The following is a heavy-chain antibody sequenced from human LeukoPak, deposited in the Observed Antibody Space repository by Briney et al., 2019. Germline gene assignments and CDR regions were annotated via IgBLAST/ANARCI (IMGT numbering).Heavy chain of an antibody. V-gene: IGHV4-38-2*02. J-gene: IGHJ4*02. CDR1: GYSISSGYY. CDR3: ARGSYPMGY. D-gene: IGHD1-26*01. CDR2: IYHSGST. Sequence: SETLSLTCTVSGYSISSGYYWGWIRQPPGKGLEWIGSIYHSGSTYYNPSLKSRVTISVDTSKNQFSLKLSSVTAAGTAVYYCARGSYPMGYWGQGTLFTVSS.